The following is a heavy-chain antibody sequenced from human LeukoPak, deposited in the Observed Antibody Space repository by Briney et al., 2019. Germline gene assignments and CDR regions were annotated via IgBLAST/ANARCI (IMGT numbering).Heavy chain of an antibody. CDR2: GSDIGGT. J-gene: IGHJ5*02. V-gene: IGHV4-34*01. CDR1: GESLNGHY. CDR3: AKNGQSGFSFDP. D-gene: IGHD3-3*01. Sequence: SETLSLTCAVYGESLNGHYWSWIRQSPGKGLEWIGEGSDIGGTKFNPSLKSRVSISADTSKNQFSLKLTSMTAADTAVYYCAKNGQSGFSFDPWGQGTLVTVSS.